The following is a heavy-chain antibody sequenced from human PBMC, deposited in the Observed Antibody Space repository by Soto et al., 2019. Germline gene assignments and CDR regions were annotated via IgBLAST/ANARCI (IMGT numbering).Heavy chain of an antibody. V-gene: IGHV1-2*06. CDR3: ARSSGGHSFNGMDV. Sequence: QVQLVQSGAEVKRPGASVKVTCEASGYTLIDYYIHWVRQAPGQGHEWLGRINPKNGDTKTTQNFQGRVTMTRDTSISAAYMEISRLRSDDTAVYYCARSSGGHSFNGMDVWGQGTSVTVSS. J-gene: IGHJ6*02. CDR2: INPKNGDT. D-gene: IGHD1-26*01. CDR1: GYTLIDYY.